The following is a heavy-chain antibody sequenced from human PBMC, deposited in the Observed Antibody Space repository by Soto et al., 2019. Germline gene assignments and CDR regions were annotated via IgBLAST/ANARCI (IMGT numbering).Heavy chain of an antibody. Sequence: QVQFVQSGAEVNKPGASVRVSCKPSGYTLTNYAIQWVRQAAGQRLEWLAWIDPGSGHATYSQKFQGRLPITRDSPASTCYMDLSSLTSEDTAVYFGTRDLNGGNPFDYWGQGTLVTVSS. D-gene: IGHD2-8*01. CDR2: IDPGSGHA. CDR3: TRDLNGGNPFDY. CDR1: GYTLTNYA. V-gene: IGHV1-3*01. J-gene: IGHJ4*02.